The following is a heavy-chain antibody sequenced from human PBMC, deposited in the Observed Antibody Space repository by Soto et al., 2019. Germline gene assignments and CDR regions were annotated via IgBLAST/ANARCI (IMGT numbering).Heavy chain of an antibody. CDR2: IYYSGST. CDR1: GGSISSSNYY. J-gene: IGHJ5*02. V-gene: IGHV4-39*01. D-gene: IGHD2-15*01. CDR3: ARRRSSPWFDP. Sequence: QLQLQESGPGLVKPSETLSLTCTVSGGSISSSNYYWGWIRQPPGKGLEWIGNIYYSGSTYYNPSLKSRVTISVDTSKNQFSLKLSSVTAADTAVYYCARRRSSPWFDPWGQGTLVTVSS.